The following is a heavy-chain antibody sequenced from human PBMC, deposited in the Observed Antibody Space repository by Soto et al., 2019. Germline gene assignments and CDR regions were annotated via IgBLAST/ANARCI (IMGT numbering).Heavy chain of an antibody. CDR2: IIPIFGTA. Sequence: QVQLVQSGAEVKKPGSSVKVSCKASGGTFSSYAISWVRQAPGQGLEWMGGIIPIFGTANYAQKFQGRVTTTADKSTSTAYMERSSLRSEDTAVYYCARDPTERQNQVDYGYWGQGTLVTVSS. D-gene: IGHD4-17*01. V-gene: IGHV1-69*06. CDR1: GGTFSSYA. CDR3: ARDPTERQNQVDYGY. J-gene: IGHJ4*02.